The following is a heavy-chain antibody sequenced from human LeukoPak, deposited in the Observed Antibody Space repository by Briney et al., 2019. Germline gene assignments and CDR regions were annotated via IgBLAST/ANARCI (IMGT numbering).Heavy chain of an antibody. CDR1: DGSISSYY. J-gene: IGHJ4*02. Sequence: SETLSLTCTVSDGSISSYYWSWIRQSPGKGLEWIGYIYHTGSTSYSPSLKSRVTISADTSQNQFSLKLSSVTAADTAVYYCASRKLGNDYWGQGTLVTVSS. D-gene: IGHD7-27*01. CDR3: ASRKLGNDY. V-gene: IGHV4-59*01. CDR2: IYHTGST.